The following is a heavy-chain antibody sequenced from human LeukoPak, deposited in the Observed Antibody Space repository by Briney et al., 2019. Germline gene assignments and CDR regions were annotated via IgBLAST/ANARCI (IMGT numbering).Heavy chain of an antibody. CDR2: ISGSGGAT. CDR3: AKQVGDFGVVTELDY. Sequence: GASLRLSCVASGFTFSSCAMSWVRQAPGKGLEWVSAISGSGGATYFADSVKGRFTISRDNSHNTLYLQMNSLRADDTAIYYCAKQVGDFGVVTELDYWGQGTLVTVSS. J-gene: IGHJ4*02. V-gene: IGHV3-23*01. CDR1: GFTFSSCA. D-gene: IGHD3-3*01.